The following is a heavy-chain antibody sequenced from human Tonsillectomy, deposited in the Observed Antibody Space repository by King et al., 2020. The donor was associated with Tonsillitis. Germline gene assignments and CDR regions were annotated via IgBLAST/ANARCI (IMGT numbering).Heavy chain of an antibody. CDR1: RFTFSSYW. V-gene: IGHV3-74*01. Sequence: VQLVESGGGLVQPGGSLRLSCAASRFTFSSYWMHWVRQAPGKGLVWVSRINSDGIITSYAESVKGRFTISRDNAKNTLYLQMTSLRAEDTAGYYCARGTSGWSAYWGQGTLVTVSS. CDR3: ARGTSGWSAY. D-gene: IGHD6-19*01. J-gene: IGHJ4*02. CDR2: INSDGIIT.